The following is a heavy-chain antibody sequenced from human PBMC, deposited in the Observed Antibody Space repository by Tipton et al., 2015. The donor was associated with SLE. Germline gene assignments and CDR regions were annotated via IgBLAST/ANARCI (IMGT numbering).Heavy chain of an antibody. CDR3: ARDRRVVVPAAISPWYFDL. V-gene: IGHV4-59*01. D-gene: IGHD2-2*02. J-gene: IGHJ2*01. CDR1: GGSISSYY. Sequence: LRLSCTVSGGSISSYYWSWIRQPPGKGLEWIGYIYYSGSTNYNPSLKSRVTISVDTSKNQFSLKLSSVTAADTAVYYCARDRRVVVPAAISPWYFDLWGRGTLVTVSS. CDR2: IYYSGST.